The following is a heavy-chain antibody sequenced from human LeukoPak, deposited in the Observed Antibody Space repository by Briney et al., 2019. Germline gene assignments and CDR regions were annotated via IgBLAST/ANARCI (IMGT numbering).Heavy chain of an antibody. CDR2: ISAYNGNT. D-gene: IGHD6-6*01. Sequence: ASVKVSCKASGYTFTSYGISWVRQAPGQGLEWMGWISAYNGNTNYAQKLQGRVTMTTDTSTSTAYVELRSLRSDDTAVYYCARDSVSSIAARRVDPWGQGTLVTVSS. CDR3: ARDSVSSIAARRVDP. CDR1: GYTFTSYG. V-gene: IGHV1-18*01. J-gene: IGHJ5*02.